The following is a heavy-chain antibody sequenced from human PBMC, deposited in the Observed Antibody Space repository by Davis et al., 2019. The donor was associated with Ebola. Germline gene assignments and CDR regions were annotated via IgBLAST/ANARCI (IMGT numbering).Heavy chain of an antibody. J-gene: IGHJ4*02. CDR2: INHSGFT. CDR3: ARGTGDYKF. D-gene: IGHD7-27*01. Sequence: SETLSLTCAVYGGSLSGYFWTWIRQPPGKGLEWMGEINHSGFTNYNPSLKTRVTISVDTSKNQIPLNLRSVTAADTAVYFCARGTGDYKFWGQGSLVTVSS. CDR1: GGSLSGYF. V-gene: IGHV4-34*01.